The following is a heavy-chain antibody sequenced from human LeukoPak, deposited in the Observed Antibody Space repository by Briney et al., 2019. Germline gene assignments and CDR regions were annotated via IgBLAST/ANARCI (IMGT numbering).Heavy chain of an antibody. D-gene: IGHD2-15*01. J-gene: IGHJ5*02. Sequence: ASVKVSXKASGYIFTGYYILWVRQAPGQGLEWMGWINPNGGGTNYAQKFQGRVTMTRDTSISTAYMELSRLTSDDTAVYYCARWVGYSNWFDPWGQGTLVTVSS. CDR2: INPNGGGT. CDR3: ARWVGYSNWFDP. V-gene: IGHV1-2*02. CDR1: GYIFTGYY.